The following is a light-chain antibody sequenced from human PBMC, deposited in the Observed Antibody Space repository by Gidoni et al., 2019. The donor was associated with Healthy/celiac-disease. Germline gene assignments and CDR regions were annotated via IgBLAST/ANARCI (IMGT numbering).Light chain of an antibody. V-gene: IGKV3-20*01. CDR3: QQYGSSPWT. J-gene: IGKJ1*01. Sequence: IVLTQSPGTLSLSPGERATLSCRASQSVSSSYLAWYQQKPGQAPRLLIYGASSRATGLPDRFSGSGSGADFTLTLSRLEPEDFAVYYCQQYGSSPWTFGQGTKVEIK. CDR1: QSVSSSY. CDR2: GAS.